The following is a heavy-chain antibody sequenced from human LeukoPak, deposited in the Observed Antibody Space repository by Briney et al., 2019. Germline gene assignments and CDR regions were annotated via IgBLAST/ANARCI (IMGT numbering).Heavy chain of an antibody. CDR2: INHSGST. CDR3: ASGHLWFGD. J-gene: IGHJ4*02. V-gene: IGHV4-34*01. D-gene: IGHD3-10*01. Sequence: SETLSLTCAVYGGSFSGYYWSWIRQPPGKGLEWIGEINHSGSTNYNPSLKSRVTISVDTSKNQFSLKLNSVTPEDTAVYYCASGHLWFGDWGQGTLVTVSS. CDR1: GGSFSGYY.